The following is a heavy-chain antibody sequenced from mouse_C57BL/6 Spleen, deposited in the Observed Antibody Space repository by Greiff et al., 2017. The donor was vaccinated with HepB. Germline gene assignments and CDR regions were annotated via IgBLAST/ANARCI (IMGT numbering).Heavy chain of an antibody. D-gene: IGHD2-2*01. CDR3: ALDGYDERLDAMDY. CDR1: GYTFTSYW. J-gene: IGHJ4*01. V-gene: IGHV1-52*01. CDR2: IDPSDSET. Sequence: VQLQQPGAELVRPGSSVKLSCKASGYTFTSYWMHWVKQRPIQGLEWIGNIDPSDSETHYNQKFKDKATLTVDKSSSTAYMQLSSLTSEDSAVYYCALDGYDERLDAMDYWGQGTSVTVSS.